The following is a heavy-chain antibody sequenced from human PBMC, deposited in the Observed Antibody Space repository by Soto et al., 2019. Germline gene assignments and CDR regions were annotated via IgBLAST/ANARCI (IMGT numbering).Heavy chain of an antibody. V-gene: IGHV3-48*01. Sequence: PGGSLRLSCAASGFTFSSYSMNWVRQAPGKGLEGVSYISSSSSTIYYADSVNGRFTISRYNANNSLHLQMNSLRAEDTAVFYCARVGGFAGLLYDAFVIWGQGKMVTVSS. CDR3: ARVGGFAGLLYDAFVI. CDR1: GFTFSSYS. CDR2: ISSSSSTI. D-gene: IGHD3-9*01. J-gene: IGHJ3*02.